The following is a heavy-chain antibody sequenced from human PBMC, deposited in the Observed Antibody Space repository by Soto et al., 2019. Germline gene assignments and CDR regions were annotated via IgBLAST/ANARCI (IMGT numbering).Heavy chain of an antibody. V-gene: IGHV3-48*02. CDR3: ARDNPRSPGWDV. J-gene: IGHJ6*02. Sequence: EVQLVESGGGLVQPGGSLRLSCEASGFTLSSYSMNWARQAPGQGLEWVSYSSSSSTTIYYADSVKGRFTISRDNAKNSLYLQMNSLRDEDTAVYYCARDNPRSPGWDVWGQGTTVTVSS. CDR1: GFTLSSYS. CDR2: SSSSSTTI.